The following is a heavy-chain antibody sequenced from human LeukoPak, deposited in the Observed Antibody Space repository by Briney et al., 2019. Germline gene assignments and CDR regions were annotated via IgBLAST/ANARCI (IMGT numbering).Heavy chain of an antibody. CDR2: INHSGST. CDR3: ARVLWPRRYFQH. CDR1: GGSVSSSTYY. V-gene: IGHV4-39*07. J-gene: IGHJ1*01. D-gene: IGHD1-14*01. Sequence: PSETLSLTCTGSGGSVSSSTYYWSWIRQPPGKGLEWIGEINHSGSTNYNPSLKSRVTISVDTSKNQFSLKLSSVTAADTAVYYCARVLWPRRYFQHWGQGTLVTVSS.